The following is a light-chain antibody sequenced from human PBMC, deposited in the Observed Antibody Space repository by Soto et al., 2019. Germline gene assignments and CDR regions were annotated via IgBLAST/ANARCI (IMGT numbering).Light chain of an antibody. J-gene: IGLJ1*01. Sequence: QSVLTQPPSASGTPGQRVTISCSGSSSSIGSNSVNWYQQLPRTAPKVLIYTNNQRPSGVPDRFSGSKSGTSASLAISGLQSEDEAYYYCEAWDGSLNVYVFGTGTKLTVL. CDR2: TNN. CDR1: SSSIGSNS. CDR3: EAWDGSLNVYV. V-gene: IGLV1-44*01.